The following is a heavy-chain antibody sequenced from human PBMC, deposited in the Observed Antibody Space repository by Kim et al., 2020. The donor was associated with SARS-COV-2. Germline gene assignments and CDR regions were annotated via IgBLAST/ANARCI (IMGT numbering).Heavy chain of an antibody. D-gene: IGHD6-19*01. J-gene: IGHJ4*02. CDR1: GFTFDDYA. CDR2: ISGDGLYT. Sequence: GGSLRLSCAASGFTFDDYAMHWVRQAPGKGLEWVSLISGDGLYTYYADSVKGRFTISRDNSKDSLYVYLQMNSLRTEDSALYYCARSADTVVGIRFLDYWAQGTLVTVSS. CDR3: ARSADTVVGIRFLDY. V-gene: IGHV3-43*02.